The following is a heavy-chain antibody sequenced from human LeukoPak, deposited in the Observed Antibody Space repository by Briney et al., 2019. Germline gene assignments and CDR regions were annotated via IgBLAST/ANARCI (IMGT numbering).Heavy chain of an antibody. V-gene: IGHV4-34*01. Sequence: SETLSLTCAVYGGSFSGYYWSWIRQPPGKGLEWNGEINHSGSTNYNPSLKSRVTISVDTSKNQFSLKLSSVTAADTAVYYCARGPPSSGYYYQTSLYYYYYYGMDVWGQGTTVTVSS. J-gene: IGHJ6*02. D-gene: IGHD3-22*01. CDR1: GGSFSGYY. CDR2: INHSGST. CDR3: ARGPPSSGYYYQTSLYYYYYYGMDV.